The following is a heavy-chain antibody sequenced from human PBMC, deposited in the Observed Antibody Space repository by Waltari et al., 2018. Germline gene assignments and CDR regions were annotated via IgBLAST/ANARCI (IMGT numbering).Heavy chain of an antibody. Sequence: EVQLVESGGGLVKPGGSLRLSCAASGFTFSSYSMNWVRQAPGKGQEWVSSISSSSSYIYYADSVKGRFTISRDNAKNSLYLQMNSLRAEDTAVYYCASPFGSHLGYWGQGTLVTVSS. D-gene: IGHD1-26*01. CDR1: GFTFSSYS. CDR3: ASPFGSHLGY. V-gene: IGHV3-21*01. CDR2: ISSSSSYI. J-gene: IGHJ4*02.